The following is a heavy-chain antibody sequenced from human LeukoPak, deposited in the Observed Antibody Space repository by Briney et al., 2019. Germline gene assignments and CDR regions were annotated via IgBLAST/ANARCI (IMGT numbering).Heavy chain of an antibody. V-gene: IGHV3-74*01. CDR2: INSDGSNT. CDR1: GFTLNSDW. D-gene: IGHD6-13*01. J-gene: IGHJ4*02. Sequence: GGSLRLSCAASGFTLNSDWMHWVRQSPGKGLVWVSRINSDGSNTDYADSVKGRFTISKDNAKNTLYLQMNSLRAEDTAVYYCAKDRGKAAAVYYFDYWGQGTLVTVSS. CDR3: AKDRGKAAAVYYFDY.